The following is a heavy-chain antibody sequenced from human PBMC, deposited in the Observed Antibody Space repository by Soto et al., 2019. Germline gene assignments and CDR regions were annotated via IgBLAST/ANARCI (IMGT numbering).Heavy chain of an antibody. V-gene: IGHV3-30-3*01. D-gene: IGHD3-10*01. J-gene: IGHJ6*02. CDR2: ISYDGSNK. CDR3: ARDLARGLWFGEYYGMDV. Sequence: VGSLRLSCAASGFTFSSYAMHWVRQAPGKGLEWVAVISYDGSNKYYADSVKGRFTISRDNSKNTLYLQMNSLRAEDTAVYYCARDLARGLWFGEYYGMDVWGQGTTVTVSS. CDR1: GFTFSSYA.